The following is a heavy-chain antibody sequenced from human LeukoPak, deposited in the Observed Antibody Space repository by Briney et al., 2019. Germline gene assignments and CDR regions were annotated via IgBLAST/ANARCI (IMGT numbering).Heavy chain of an antibody. CDR1: GGSFSGYY. Sequence: PLETLSLTCAVYGGSFSGYYWSWIRQPPGKGLEWIGEINHSGSTNYNPSLKSRVTISVDTSKNQFSLKLSSVTAADTAVYYCAREEAVKAFDIWGQGTMVTVSS. D-gene: IGHD4-17*01. CDR3: AREEAVKAFDI. J-gene: IGHJ3*02. V-gene: IGHV4-34*01. CDR2: INHSGST.